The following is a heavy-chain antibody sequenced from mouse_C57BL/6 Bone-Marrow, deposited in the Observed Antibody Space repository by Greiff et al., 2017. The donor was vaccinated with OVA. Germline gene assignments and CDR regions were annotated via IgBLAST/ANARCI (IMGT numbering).Heavy chain of an antibody. Sequence: VQLQQPGAELVKPGASVKLSCKASGYTFTSYWMHWVKQRPGQGLEWIGMIYPNSGSTNYNEKFKSKATLTVDTSSSTAYMQLSSLTSEDSAIYYCQVTWFAYWGQGTLVTVSA. J-gene: IGHJ3*01. D-gene: IGHD1-3*01. V-gene: IGHV1-64*01. CDR2: IYPNSGST. CDR1: GYTFTSYW. CDR3: QVTWFAY.